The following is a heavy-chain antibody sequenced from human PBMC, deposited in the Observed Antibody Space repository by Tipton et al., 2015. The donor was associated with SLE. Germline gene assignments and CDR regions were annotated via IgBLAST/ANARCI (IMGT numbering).Heavy chain of an antibody. Sequence: TLSLTCDVSGYSISNGYYWGWIRQPPGKGLEWIGSVFHSGNTYYNPSLKSRVTMSVDTSKNQFSLKLTSVTAADTAVYYCAREKSNNWDYFAFDIWGQGTAVTVSS. J-gene: IGHJ3*02. CDR3: AREKSNNWDYFAFDI. CDR1: GYSISNGYY. D-gene: IGHD1-7*01. CDR2: VFHSGNT. V-gene: IGHV4-38-2*02.